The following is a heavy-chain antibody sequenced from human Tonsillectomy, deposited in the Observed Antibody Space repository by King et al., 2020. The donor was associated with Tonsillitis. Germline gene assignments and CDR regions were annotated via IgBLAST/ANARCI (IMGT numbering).Heavy chain of an antibody. CDR1: GFSLSTSGMR. V-gene: IGHV2-70*04. CDR3: ARSVYGSNCLDY. J-gene: IGHJ4*02. CDR2: IDWDDDK. Sequence: TLQESGPALVKPTQTLTLTCTFSGFSLSTSGMRVSWIRQPPGKALEWLARIDWDDDKIYSTSLKTRVTISKDTSKNQVVLTMTNMDPVDTGTYYCARSVYGSNCLDYWGQGTLVIVSS. D-gene: IGHD6-13*01.